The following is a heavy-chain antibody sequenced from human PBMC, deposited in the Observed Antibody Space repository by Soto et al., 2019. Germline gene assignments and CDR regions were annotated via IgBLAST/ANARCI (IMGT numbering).Heavy chain of an antibody. CDR1: GYSISSGYY. V-gene: IGHV4-38-2*01. CDR2: IYHSGST. Sequence: XETLSLTCAVSGYSISSGYYWCWIRQPPGKGLEWIGSIYHSGSTYYNPSLKSRVTISVDTSKNQFSLKLSSVTAADTAVYYCVGETDYCSSTSCFRLIDYWGQGTLVTVSS. CDR3: VGETDYCSSTSCFRLIDY. J-gene: IGHJ4*02. D-gene: IGHD2-2*01.